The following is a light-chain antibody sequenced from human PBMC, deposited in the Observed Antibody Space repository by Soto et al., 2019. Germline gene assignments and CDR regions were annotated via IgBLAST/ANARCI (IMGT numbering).Light chain of an antibody. Sequence: EMVMTQSSATLSVSPGDRATLLCRASQSVSIYVAWYQQKPGLAPRLLIYDASTRAAGIPARFSGSGSGTEFSLTISSLQSEDFAVYYCQQYHDWPRTFGQGTKVEIK. CDR2: DAS. CDR1: QSVSIY. V-gene: IGKV3-15*01. J-gene: IGKJ1*01. CDR3: QQYHDWPRT.